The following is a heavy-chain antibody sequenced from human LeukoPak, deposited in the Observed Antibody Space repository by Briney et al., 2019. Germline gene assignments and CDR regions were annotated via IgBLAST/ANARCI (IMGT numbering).Heavy chain of an antibody. Sequence: PGGSLRLSCVVSGFIFSRYTMNWVRQAPGKGVEWVSSISSSSTYINYADSVKGRFPTSRHNAWNSLYLQMDNLRAEDTAVYYCVRDMWGTYYFDYWGQGTVVTVSS. CDR2: ISSSSTYI. CDR3: VRDMWGTYYFDY. J-gene: IGHJ4*02. V-gene: IGHV3-21*06. D-gene: IGHD1-14*01. CDR1: GFIFSRYT.